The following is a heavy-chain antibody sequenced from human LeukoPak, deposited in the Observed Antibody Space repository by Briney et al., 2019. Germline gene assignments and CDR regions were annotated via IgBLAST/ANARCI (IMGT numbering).Heavy chain of an antibody. CDR1: GGSISSGGYS. CDR3: ARVGYDSSGYLTIDY. Sequence: SQTLSLTCAVSGGSISSGGYSWSWIRKPPGNVLEWIRYIYHSGSTYYNPSLKSRVTISVDTSKNQFSLKLSSVTAADTAVYYCARVGYDSSGYLTIDYWGQGTLVTVSS. J-gene: IGHJ4*02. D-gene: IGHD3-22*01. V-gene: IGHV4-30-2*05. CDR2: IYHSGST.